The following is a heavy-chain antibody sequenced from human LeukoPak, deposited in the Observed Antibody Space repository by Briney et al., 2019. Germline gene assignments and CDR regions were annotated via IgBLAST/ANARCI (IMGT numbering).Heavy chain of an antibody. Sequence: GGSLRLSCAASGFTFSSYWMSWVRQVPGKGLEWVANIKQDGSEKYYVDSVKGRFTISRDNAKNSLYLQMNSLRAEDTAVCYCARAGYGDYADYWGQGTLVTVSS. J-gene: IGHJ4*02. D-gene: IGHD4-17*01. CDR1: GFTFSSYW. V-gene: IGHV3-7*01. CDR2: IKQDGSEK. CDR3: ARAGYGDYADY.